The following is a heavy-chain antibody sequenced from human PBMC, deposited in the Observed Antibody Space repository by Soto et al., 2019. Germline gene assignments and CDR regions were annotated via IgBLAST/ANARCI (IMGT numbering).Heavy chain of an antibody. J-gene: IGHJ4*02. CDR3: ARQKGDIVARPPDH. CDR1: GFTFSGSA. Sequence: EVLLSESGGGLVQPGGSLRLSCGGAGFTFSGSAVSWVRQAPGRGLEWVSGISGGGSTEYADSVKGRFGISRDNSKDTVYLYMNSLRDDDTAGYYWARQKGDIVARPPDHWGQGILVTVSS. V-gene: IGHV3-23*01. CDR2: ISGGGST. D-gene: IGHD5-12*01.